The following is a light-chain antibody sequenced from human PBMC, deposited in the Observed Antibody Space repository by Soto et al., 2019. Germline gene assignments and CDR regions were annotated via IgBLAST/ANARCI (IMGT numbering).Light chain of an antibody. Sequence: QSVLTQPPSASGTPGQRVTISCSGSSSNIGSNTVNWYQQLPGTAPKLLIDSNNQRPSGVPDRCSGSKSGTSASLANSGLQSEDESDYYCAAWDDSLNGAVFGGGTQLTVL. J-gene: IGLJ7*01. CDR1: SSNIGSNT. CDR3: AAWDDSLNGAV. CDR2: SNN. V-gene: IGLV1-44*01.